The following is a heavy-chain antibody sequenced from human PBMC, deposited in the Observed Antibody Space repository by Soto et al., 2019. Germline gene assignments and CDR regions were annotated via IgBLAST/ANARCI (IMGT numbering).Heavy chain of an antibody. CDR2: ISYDGSNK. J-gene: IGHJ4*02. D-gene: IGHD2-2*01. Sequence: QVQLVESGGGVVQPGRSLRLSCAASGFTFSSYGMHWVRQAPGKGLEWGAVISYDGSNKYYADSVKGRFTISRDNSKNTLYMQMKSLRAEDTAVYYCACFRVVPPAMIDYWGQGTLVTVSS. CDR1: GFTFSSYG. V-gene: IGHV3-30*03. CDR3: ACFRVVPPAMIDY.